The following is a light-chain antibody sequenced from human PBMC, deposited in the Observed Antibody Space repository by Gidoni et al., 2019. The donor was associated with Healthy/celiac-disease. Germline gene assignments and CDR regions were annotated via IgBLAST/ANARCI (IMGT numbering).Light chain of an antibody. CDR3: QQYDNLPLT. V-gene: IGKV1-33*01. CDR1: QDISNY. J-gene: IGKJ4*01. CDR2: DAS. Sequence: DIQMIHSPSSLSASVGDRVTITCQASQDISNYLNWYQQKPGKAPKIQIYDASHLETGVPSRFSGSGTGTDVTFSISSLQPEDIEKYYWQQYDNLPLTFGGGTKVEIK.